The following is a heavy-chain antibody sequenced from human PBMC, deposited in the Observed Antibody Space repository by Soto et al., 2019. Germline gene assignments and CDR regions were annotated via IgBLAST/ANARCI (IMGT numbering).Heavy chain of an antibody. CDR1: GGSISSGDYY. J-gene: IGHJ4*02. D-gene: IGHD4-17*01. CDR3: ARVSFYGALFSFDY. V-gene: IGHV4-30-4*01. CDR2: IYYSGST. Sequence: QVQLQESGPGLVKPSQTLSLTCTVSGGSISSGDYYWSWIRQPPGKGLEWIGYIYYSGSTYYNPSLKSRVTXXVXTXXTQCSLKLSSVTAADTAVYYCARVSFYGALFSFDYWGQGTLVTVSS.